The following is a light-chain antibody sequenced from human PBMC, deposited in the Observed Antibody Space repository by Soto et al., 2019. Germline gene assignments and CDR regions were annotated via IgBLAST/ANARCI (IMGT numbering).Light chain of an antibody. CDR3: QQRSSWPLT. J-gene: IGKJ5*01. Sequence: EIVLTHSPCTLSLSPGERATLSCRASQSVSSYLGWYQQKPGQAPRLLIYDTSTRATGIPARFSGSGSGTDFTLTISSLEPEDFAIYYCQQRSSWPLTFGQGTRLEIK. V-gene: IGKV3-11*01. CDR1: QSVSSY. CDR2: DTS.